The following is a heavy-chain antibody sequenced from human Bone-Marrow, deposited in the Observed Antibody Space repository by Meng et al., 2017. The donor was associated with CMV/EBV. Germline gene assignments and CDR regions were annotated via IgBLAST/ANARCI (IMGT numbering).Heavy chain of an antibody. CDR1: GSFSGYY. CDR2: INHSGST. D-gene: IGHD2-2*01. Sequence: GSFSGYYWSWIRQPPGKGLEWIREINHSGSTNYNPSLKSRVTISVDTSKNQFSLKLSSVTAADTAVYYCARGYCSSTSCRNYWYFDLWGRGTLVTVSS. CDR3: ARGYCSSTSCRNYWYFDL. J-gene: IGHJ2*01. V-gene: IGHV4-34*01.